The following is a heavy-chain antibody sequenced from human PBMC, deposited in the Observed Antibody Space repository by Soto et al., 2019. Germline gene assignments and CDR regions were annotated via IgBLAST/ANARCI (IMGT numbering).Heavy chain of an antibody. D-gene: IGHD6-13*01. V-gene: IGHV3-23*01. CDR3: AKVRSSTRSGPYYYYGMDV. CDR1: GFTFSSYA. Sequence: PGGSLRLSCAASGFTFSSYAMSWVRQAPGKGLEWVSAISGSGGSTYYADSVKGRFTISRDNSKNTLYLQMNSLRAEDTAVYYCAKVRSSTRSGPYYYYGMDVWGQGTTVTVSS. J-gene: IGHJ6*02. CDR2: ISGSGGST.